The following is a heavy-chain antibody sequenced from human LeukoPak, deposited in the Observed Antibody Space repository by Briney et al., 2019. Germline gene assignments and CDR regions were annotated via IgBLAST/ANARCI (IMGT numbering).Heavy chain of an antibody. V-gene: IGHV1-46*01. CDR2: INPTVGST. Sequence: GASVKVSCKASGYTFTSYYMPWVRQAPGQGLEWMGLINPTVGSTGYAQKFQGRVTMTRDMSTSTDYMELSSLRSEDTTIYYCARDNSVGDNAWWFDPWGQGTLVTVSA. CDR1: GYTFTSYY. J-gene: IGHJ5*02. D-gene: IGHD1-26*01. CDR3: ARDNSVGDNAWWFDP.